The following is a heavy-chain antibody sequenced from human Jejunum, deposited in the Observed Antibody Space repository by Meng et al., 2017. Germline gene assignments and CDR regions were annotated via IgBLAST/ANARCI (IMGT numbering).Heavy chain of an antibody. D-gene: IGHD3-22*01. CDR2: ISHNGAT. J-gene: IGHJ4*02. CDR3: ARGPYYSDSSGYYYGLDY. CDR1: GGSVSSYF. V-gene: IGHV4-59*02. Sequence: SETLSLTCSVSGGSVSSYFWTWIRQIPGGGLEWIGYISHNGATDYNPSLKSRGTISVDTSKNQLSLKLTSVNAADTAVYYCARGPYYSDSSGYYYGLDYWGQGTLVTVSS.